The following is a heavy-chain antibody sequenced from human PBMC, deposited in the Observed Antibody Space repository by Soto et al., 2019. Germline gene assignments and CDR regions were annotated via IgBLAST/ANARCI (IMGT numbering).Heavy chain of an antibody. D-gene: IGHD1-1*01. V-gene: IGHV3-30-3*01. CDR3: ARDHLRYNWNDFPYYYYGMDV. CDR1: GFTFSSYA. J-gene: IGHJ6*02. CDR2: ISYDGSTK. Sequence: QVQLVESGGGVVQPGRSLRLSCAASGFTFSSYAMHWVRQAPGKGLEWVAVISYDGSTKYYADSVKGRFTISRDNSKNTLYLQMNSLRTEDTAVYYCARDHLRYNWNDFPYYYYGMDVWGQGTTVTVSS.